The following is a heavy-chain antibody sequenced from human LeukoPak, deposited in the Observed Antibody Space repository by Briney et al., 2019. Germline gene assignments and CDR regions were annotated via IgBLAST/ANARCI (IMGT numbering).Heavy chain of an antibody. CDR3: ARLRNPIYCYGSGSYYNWFDP. V-gene: IGHV4-34*01. CDR1: GGSFSGYY. D-gene: IGHD3-10*01. CDR2: INHSGST. J-gene: IGHJ5*02. Sequence: SETLSLTCAVYGGSFSGYYWSWIRQPPGKGLEWIGEINHSGSTNYNPSLKSRVTISVDTSKNQFSLKLSSVTAVDTAVYYCARLRNPIYCYGSGSYYNWFDPWGQGTLVTVSS.